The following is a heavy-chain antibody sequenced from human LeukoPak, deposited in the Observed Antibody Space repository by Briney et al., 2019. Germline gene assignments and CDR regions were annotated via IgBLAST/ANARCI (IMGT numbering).Heavy chain of an antibody. Sequence: ETLSLTCTVSGGSISSNYWSWIRQAPGKGLEWVSSISSSSSYIYYADSVKGRFTISRDNAKNSLYLQMNSLRAEDTAVYYCARDPSDIVVVPAAMSFDYWGQGTLVTVSS. D-gene: IGHD2-2*01. V-gene: IGHV3-21*01. CDR1: GGSISSNY. J-gene: IGHJ4*02. CDR2: ISSSSSYI. CDR3: ARDPSDIVVVPAAMSFDY.